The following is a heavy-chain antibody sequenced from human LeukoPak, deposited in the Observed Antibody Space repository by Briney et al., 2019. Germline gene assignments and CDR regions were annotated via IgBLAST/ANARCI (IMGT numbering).Heavy chain of an antibody. V-gene: IGHV4-30-4*01. J-gene: IGHJ6*02. Sequence: SETLSLTCTVSGGSISNGDYYWNWIRQPPGRRPEWIGYIYYSGSTYYNPSLKSRVTISVDTSKNQFSLNLSSVTAADTAVYYCARANGDMQGNAYYYYAMDVWGQGTTVTVSS. CDR3: ARANGDMQGNAYYYYAMDV. CDR2: IYYSGST. CDR1: GGSISNGDYY. D-gene: IGHD3-9*01.